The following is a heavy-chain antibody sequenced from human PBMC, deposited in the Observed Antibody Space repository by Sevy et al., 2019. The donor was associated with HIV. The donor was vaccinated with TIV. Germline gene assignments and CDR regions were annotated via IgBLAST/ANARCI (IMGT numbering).Heavy chain of an antibody. J-gene: IGHJ4*02. Sequence: ASVKVSCKASGFTFTSYGISWVRQAPGLRLEWMGWISGYNGNTKYSQKFQGRVTMTTDTSTSTAFMEVTSLRSDDTAVYYCAKTTKWFGELRTFDQWGQGTLVTVSS. CDR3: AKTTKWFGELRTFDQ. CDR2: ISGYNGNT. D-gene: IGHD3-10*01. V-gene: IGHV1-18*01. CDR1: GFTFTSYG.